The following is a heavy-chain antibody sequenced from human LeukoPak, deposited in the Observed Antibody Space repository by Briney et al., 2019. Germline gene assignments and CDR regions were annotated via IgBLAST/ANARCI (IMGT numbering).Heavy chain of an antibody. J-gene: IGHJ5*02. D-gene: IGHD3-10*01. CDR2: INHSGST. CDR3: ARGLYGSGGYSWFDP. CDR1: GGSFSGYY. Sequence: SETLSLTCAVYGGSFSGYYWSWIRQPPGKGLEWIGEINHSGSTNYNPSLKSRVTMSVDTSKNQFSLKLSSVTAADTAVYYCARGLYGSGGYSWFDPWGQGTLVTVSS. V-gene: IGHV4-34*01.